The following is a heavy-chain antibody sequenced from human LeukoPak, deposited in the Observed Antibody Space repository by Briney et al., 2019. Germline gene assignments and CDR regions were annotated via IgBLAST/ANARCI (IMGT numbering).Heavy chain of an antibody. CDR2: ISGSGGST. CDR1: GFIFSSYA. V-gene: IGHV3-23*01. D-gene: IGHD3-22*01. Sequence: PGGSLRLSCAASGFIFSSYAMSWVRQAPGKGLEWVSAISGSGGSTYYADSVKGRFTISRDNSKNTLYLQMNSLRAEDTAVYYCAKYRITMIVVGGAFDIWGQWTMVTVSS. J-gene: IGHJ3*02. CDR3: AKYRITMIVVGGAFDI.